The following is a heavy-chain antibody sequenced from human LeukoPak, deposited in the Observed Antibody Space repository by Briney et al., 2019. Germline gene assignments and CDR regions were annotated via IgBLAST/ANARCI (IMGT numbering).Heavy chain of an antibody. D-gene: IGHD5-24*01. Sequence: PSETLSLTCSVSGGSISSSSYYWGWIRQPPGKGLEWIGNIYYSGSTYYNPSLKSRVTISVDTSKNQFSLKLSSVTAADTAVYYCARTNVEMATMKYYYYMDVWGKGTTVTVSS. V-gene: IGHV4-39*07. CDR3: ARTNVEMATMKYYYYMDV. CDR1: GGSISSSSYY. J-gene: IGHJ6*03. CDR2: IYYSGST.